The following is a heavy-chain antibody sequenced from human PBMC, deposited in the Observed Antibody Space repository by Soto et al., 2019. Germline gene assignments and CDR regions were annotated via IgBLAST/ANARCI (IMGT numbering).Heavy chain of an antibody. CDR3: ARGRKHYGGNYYYFDY. V-gene: IGHV4-31*03. Sequence: SETLSLTCTVSGGSISSGGYYWSWIRQHPGKGLEWIGYINHSGSTNYNPSLKSRVTISVDTSKNQFSLKLSSVTAADTAVYYCARGRKHYGGNYYYFDYWGQGTLVTVSS. D-gene: IGHD4-17*01. J-gene: IGHJ4*02. CDR2: INHSGST. CDR1: GGSISSGGYY.